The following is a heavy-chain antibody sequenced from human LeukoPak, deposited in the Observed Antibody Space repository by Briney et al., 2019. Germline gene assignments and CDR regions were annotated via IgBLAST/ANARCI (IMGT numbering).Heavy chain of an antibody. J-gene: IGHJ5*02. D-gene: IGHD3-22*01. CDR2: IYYSGST. V-gene: IGHV4-31*03. Sequence: PSETLSLTCTVSGGSISSGGYYWSWIRQHPGKGLEWIGYIYYSGSTYYNPSLKSRVTISVDTSKNQFSLKLSSVTAADTAVYYCARGVMYYYDSSGHHWFDPWGQGTLVTASS. CDR3: ARGVMYYYDSSGHHWFDP. CDR1: GGSISSGGYY.